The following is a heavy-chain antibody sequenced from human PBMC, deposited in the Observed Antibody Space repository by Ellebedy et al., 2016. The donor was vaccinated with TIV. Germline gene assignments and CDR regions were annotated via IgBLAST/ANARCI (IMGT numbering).Heavy chain of an antibody. CDR1: GGTFSSYA. J-gene: IGHJ6*02. CDR3: ARQYDILTGYYTHGMDV. Sequence: ASVKVSCKASGGTFSSYAISWVRQAPGQGLEWMGWISAYNGNTNYAQKLQGRVTMTTDTSTSTAYMELRSLRSDDTAVYYCARQYDILTGYYTHGMDVWGQGTTVTVSS. CDR2: ISAYNGNT. D-gene: IGHD3-9*01. V-gene: IGHV1-18*01.